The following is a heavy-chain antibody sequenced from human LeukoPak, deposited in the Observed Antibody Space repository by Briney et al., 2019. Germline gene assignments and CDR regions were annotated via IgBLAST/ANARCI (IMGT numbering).Heavy chain of an antibody. J-gene: IGHJ4*02. V-gene: IGHV3-48*03. CDR2: ISRSGTII. CDR1: GFTFSGYD. D-gene: IGHD3-3*01. CDR3: ARERDDYYFDY. Sequence: QPGGSLRLSCAASGFTFSGYDMNWVRQAPGKGLEWVSYISRSGTIISYADSVKGRFTISRDNAKNSLYLQMNSLRAEDTAVYYCARERDDYYFDYWGQGTLVTVSS.